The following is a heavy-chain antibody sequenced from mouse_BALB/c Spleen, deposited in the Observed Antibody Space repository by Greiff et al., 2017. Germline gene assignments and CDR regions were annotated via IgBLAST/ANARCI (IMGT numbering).Heavy chain of an antibody. D-gene: IGHD2-1*01. CDR2: IYYSGTI. CDR3: ARVGNYYAMDY. Sequence: EVKLQESGPGLVKPSQTVSLTCTVTGISITTGNYRWSWIRQFPGNKLEWIGYIYYSGTITYNPSLTSRTTITRDTSKNQFFLEMNSLTAEDTATYYCARVGNYYAMDYWGQGTSVTVSS. CDR1: GISITTGNYR. J-gene: IGHJ4*01. V-gene: IGHV3-5*02.